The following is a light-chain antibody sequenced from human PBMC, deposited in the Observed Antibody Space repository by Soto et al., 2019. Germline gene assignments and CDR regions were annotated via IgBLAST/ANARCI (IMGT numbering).Light chain of an antibody. CDR3: QQYSSWPPIT. V-gene: IGKV3-15*01. CDR1: QSVSSN. Sequence: EIVMTQSPATLSVSPGERATLSCRASQSVSSNLAWYQQKPGQAPRLLIYGASTRATGIPARFSGSGSGTEFTLTISSLQSEDFAVYYCQQYSSWPPITFGQGTK. J-gene: IGKJ2*01. CDR2: GAS.